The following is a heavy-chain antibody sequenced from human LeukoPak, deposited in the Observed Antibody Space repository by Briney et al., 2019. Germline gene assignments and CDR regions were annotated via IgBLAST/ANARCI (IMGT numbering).Heavy chain of an antibody. Sequence: PGGSLRLSCAASGFTFSSYAMSWVRQAPGKGLEWVSAISGSGGSAYYADSVKGRFTISRDNSKNTLYLQMNSLRAEDTAVYYCAKAGIIQLWSSFGYWGQGTLVTVSS. CDR1: GFTFSSYA. CDR2: ISGSGGSA. CDR3: AKAGIIQLWSSFGY. J-gene: IGHJ4*02. D-gene: IGHD5-18*01. V-gene: IGHV3-23*01.